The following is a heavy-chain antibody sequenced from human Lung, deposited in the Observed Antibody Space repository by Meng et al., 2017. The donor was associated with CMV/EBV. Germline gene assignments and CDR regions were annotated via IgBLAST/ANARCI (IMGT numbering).Heavy chain of an antibody. CDR1: GGSFSSGSYY. V-gene: IGHV4-61*01. J-gene: IGHJ4*02. Sequence: LXXTVSGGSFSSGSYYWSWIRQPPGKGLEWIGYVHYSGSTNYNLSLKSRVTISLDTYKNQLSLRLSSVTAADTAVYFCARFLASWFYFDSWGQGTPVTVSS. CDR2: VHYSGST. CDR3: ARFLASWFYFDS. D-gene: IGHD6-13*01.